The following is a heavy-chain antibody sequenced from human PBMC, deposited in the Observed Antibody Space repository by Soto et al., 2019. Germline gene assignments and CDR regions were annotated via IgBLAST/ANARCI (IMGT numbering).Heavy chain of an antibody. V-gene: IGHV3-33*01. CDR2: IWYDGSNK. J-gene: IGHJ6*02. CDR1: GFTFSSYG. Sequence: PGGSLRLSCAASGFTFSSYGMHWVRQAPGKGLEWVAVIWYDGSNKYYADSVKGRFTISRDNSKNTLYLQMNSLRAEDTAVYYCARDFRVATDYYYGMGVWGQGTTVTVSS. CDR3: ARDFRVATDYYYGMGV. D-gene: IGHD2-15*01.